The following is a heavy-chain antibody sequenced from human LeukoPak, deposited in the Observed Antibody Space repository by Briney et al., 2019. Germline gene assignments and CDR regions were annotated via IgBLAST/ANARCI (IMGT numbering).Heavy chain of an antibody. CDR3: ARAGPCSGGSCYWGRGFDP. D-gene: IGHD2-15*01. Sequence: ASVKVSCRASGYTFTSYAMNWVRQAPGQGLEWMGWINTNTGNPTYAQGFTGRFVFSLDTSVSTAYLQISSLKAEDTAVYYCARAGPCSGGSCYWGRGFDPWGQGTLVTVSS. J-gene: IGHJ5*02. CDR2: INTNTGNP. V-gene: IGHV7-4-1*02. CDR1: GYTFTSYA.